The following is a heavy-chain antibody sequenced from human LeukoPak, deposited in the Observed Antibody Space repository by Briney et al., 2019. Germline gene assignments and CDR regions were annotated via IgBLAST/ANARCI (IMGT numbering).Heavy chain of an antibody. J-gene: IGHJ4*02. Sequence: GGSLRLSCAASGFIFSGYVMHWVRQAPGKGLEWVAFISHDGSNKYYVDSVEGRFTVSRDSSTLYLQMNSLRREDTAVYYCAKDRSGWFTFDYWGQGTLVTVSS. CDR2: ISHDGSNK. CDR1: GFIFSGYV. CDR3: AKDRSGWFTFDY. D-gene: IGHD6-19*01. V-gene: IGHV3-30*02.